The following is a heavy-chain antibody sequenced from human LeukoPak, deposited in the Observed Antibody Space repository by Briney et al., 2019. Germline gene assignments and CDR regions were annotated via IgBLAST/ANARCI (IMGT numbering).Heavy chain of an antibody. V-gene: IGHV3-23*01. Sequence: PGGSLTLSCAASGFTFSRCDMSCVLRPPGGGVVWVSASIGRDGRTYYANPVKGRITTSRDNSKNTLYLQINNLTAEDTAVYYCAKDRVAVAGTGRADYYYYYMDVWGKGTTVTVPS. CDR3: AKDRVAVAGTGRADYYYYYMDV. CDR1: GFTFSRCD. D-gene: IGHD6-19*01. J-gene: IGHJ6*03. CDR2: SIGRDGRT.